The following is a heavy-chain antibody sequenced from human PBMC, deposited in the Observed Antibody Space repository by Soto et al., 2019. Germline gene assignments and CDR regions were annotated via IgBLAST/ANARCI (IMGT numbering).Heavy chain of an antibody. J-gene: IGHJ5*02. V-gene: IGHV1-2*02. D-gene: IGHD4-4*01. CDR2: INPKSDDT. CDR1: GYSFVDNQ. CDR3: ARKHSLDYIRWGLDP. Sequence: GASMKVSGKASGYSFVDNQIHLLQRGAVQVLEWMGRINPKSDDTNYAQKFQGRVTMTRDTSIDTAYLELTGLTSDDTAIYYCARKHSLDYIRWGLDPWGQGTLVTVSS.